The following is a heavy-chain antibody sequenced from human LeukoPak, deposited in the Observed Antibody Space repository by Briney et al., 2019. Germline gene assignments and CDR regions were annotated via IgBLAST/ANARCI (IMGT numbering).Heavy chain of an antibody. V-gene: IGHV3-21*01. CDR2: ISSSSSYI. D-gene: IGHD2-2*01. CDR1: GFTFKNYA. J-gene: IGHJ6*03. CDR3: AREGVGYYYMDV. Sequence: TGGSLRLSCVASGFTFKNYAMAWVRQAPGKGLEWVSSISSSSSYIYYADSVKGRFTISRDNAKNSLYLQMNSLRAEDTAVYYCAREGVGYYYMDVWGKGTTVTVSS.